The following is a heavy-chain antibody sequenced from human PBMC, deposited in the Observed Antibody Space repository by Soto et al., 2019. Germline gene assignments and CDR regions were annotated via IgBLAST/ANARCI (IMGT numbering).Heavy chain of an antibody. J-gene: IGHJ4*02. CDR2: IYSGGST. CDR1: GFTVSSNY. V-gene: IGHV3-53*01. Sequence: EVQLVESGGGLIQPGGSLRLSCAASGFTVSSNYMSWVRQAPGKGLEWVSVIYSGGSTYYADSVKGRFTISRDNSKNTLYLQMNSLRAEDTAVYYCARDRGSSWSRYYFDYWGQGTLVTVSS. D-gene: IGHD6-13*01. CDR3: ARDRGSSWSRYYFDY.